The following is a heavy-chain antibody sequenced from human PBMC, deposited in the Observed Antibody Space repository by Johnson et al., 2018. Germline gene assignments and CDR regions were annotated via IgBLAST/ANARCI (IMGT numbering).Heavy chain of an antibody. V-gene: IGHV1-8*01. Sequence: QVQLVQSGAEVKKPGASVKVSCKAAGYTFTSYDINWVRQATGQGLEWMGWMNPNSGDTGYAPKFQGRVTMTRDTSIRTAYMELSSLRSEDTAAYYCARGPYYYASGGYYSGGYYMDAWGKGTTVTVSS. CDR1: GYTFTSYD. D-gene: IGHD3-22*01. CDR3: ARGPYYYASGGYYSGGYYMDA. CDR2: MNPNSGDT. J-gene: IGHJ6*03.